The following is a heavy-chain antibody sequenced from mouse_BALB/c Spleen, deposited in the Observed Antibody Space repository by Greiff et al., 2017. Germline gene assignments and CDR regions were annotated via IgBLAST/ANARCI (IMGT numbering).Heavy chain of an antibody. CDR3: ARGPPPWFAY. V-gene: IGHV1-7*01. J-gene: IGHJ3*01. CDR1: GYTFTSYW. CDR2: INPSTGYT. Sequence: QVQLKQSGAELAKPGASVKMSCKASGYTFTSYWMHWVKQRPGQGLEWIGYINPSTGYTEYNQKFKDKATLTADKSSSTAYMQLSSLTSEDSAVYYCARGPPPWFAYWGQGTLVTVSA.